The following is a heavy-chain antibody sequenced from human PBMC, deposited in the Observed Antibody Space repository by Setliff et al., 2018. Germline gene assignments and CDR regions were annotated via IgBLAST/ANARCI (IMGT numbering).Heavy chain of an antibody. CDR2: IYTSGST. CDR1: GGSISSGSYY. CDR3: ARGGWYSSSWYWYYDSSGYYLFDY. J-gene: IGHJ4*02. Sequence: KPSETLSLTCTVSGGSISSGSYYWSWIRQPAGKGLEWIGRIYTSGSTNYNPSLKSRVTISVDTSKNQFSLKLSSVTAADTAVYYCARGGWYSSSWYWYYDSSGYYLFDYWGQGTLVTVS. V-gene: IGHV4-61*02. D-gene: IGHD3-22*01.